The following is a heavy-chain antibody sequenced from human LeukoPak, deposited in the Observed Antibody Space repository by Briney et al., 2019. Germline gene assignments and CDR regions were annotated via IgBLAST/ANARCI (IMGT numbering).Heavy chain of an antibody. Sequence: GRSLRLSCAASGFTFSSYGMHWVRQAPGKGLEWVAVISYDGSNKYYADSVKGRFTISRDNSKNTLYLQMNSLRAEDTAVYYCARDANPDSSGYYYSDYWGQGTLVTVSS. J-gene: IGHJ4*02. D-gene: IGHD3-22*01. V-gene: IGHV3-30*03. CDR2: ISYDGSNK. CDR1: GFTFSSYG. CDR3: ARDANPDSSGYYYSDY.